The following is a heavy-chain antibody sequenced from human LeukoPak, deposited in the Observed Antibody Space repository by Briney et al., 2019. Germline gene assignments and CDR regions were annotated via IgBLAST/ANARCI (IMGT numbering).Heavy chain of an antibody. CDR2: ISAYNGNT. D-gene: IGHD5-18*01. CDR3: ASADTAMVPGDY. CDR1: GYTFTSYG. V-gene: IGHV1-18*01. J-gene: IGHJ4*02. Sequence: ASVKVSCKASGYTFTSYGISWVRQAPGQGLEWMGWISAYNGNTNYAQKLQGRVTMTTDTSTSTAYMELRSLRSDGTAVYYCASADTAMVPGDYWGQGTLVTVSS.